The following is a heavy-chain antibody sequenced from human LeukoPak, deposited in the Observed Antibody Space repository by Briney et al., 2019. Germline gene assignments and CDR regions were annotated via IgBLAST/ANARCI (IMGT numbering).Heavy chain of an antibody. Sequence: KPSQTLSLTCTVSGGSISSGGYYWSWIRQHPGKGLEWIGYIYYSGSTYYNPSLKSRVTISVDTSKNQFSLKLSSVTAADTAVYYCARDVGIRWFGDYYGMDVWGQGTTVTVPS. CDR1: GGSISSGGYY. V-gene: IGHV4-31*03. J-gene: IGHJ6*02. CDR2: IYYSGST. D-gene: IGHD3-10*01. CDR3: ARDVGIRWFGDYYGMDV.